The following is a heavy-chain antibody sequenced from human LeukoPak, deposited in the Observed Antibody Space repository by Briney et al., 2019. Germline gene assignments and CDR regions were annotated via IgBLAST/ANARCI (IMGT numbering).Heavy chain of an antibody. J-gene: IGHJ4*02. D-gene: IGHD5-18*01. CDR2: ISNNGGYT. CDR1: GFTFSSSA. CDR3: ARGGSDTAMAHDY. V-gene: IGHV3-23*01. Sequence: GGSLRLSCAASGFTFSSSAMSWVRQAPGKGLEWVSAISNNGGYTYYADSVQGRFTISRDNSKNTLYLQMNSLRAEDTAVYYCARGGSDTAMAHDYWGQGTLDTVSS.